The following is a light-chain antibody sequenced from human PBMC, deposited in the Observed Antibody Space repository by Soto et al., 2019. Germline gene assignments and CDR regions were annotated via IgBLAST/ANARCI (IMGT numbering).Light chain of an antibody. CDR1: GSDVGGYNY. Sequence: QSVLTQPRSVSGSPGQSVTISCTGTGSDVGGYNYVSWYQQHPGKAPRLIIYDVSQRPSGVPDRFSGSKSGNTASLTISGLQAEDEADYSCCSSTDSYTFVFRTGTQVTVL. J-gene: IGLJ1*01. CDR2: DVS. CDR3: CSSTDSYTFV. V-gene: IGLV2-11*01.